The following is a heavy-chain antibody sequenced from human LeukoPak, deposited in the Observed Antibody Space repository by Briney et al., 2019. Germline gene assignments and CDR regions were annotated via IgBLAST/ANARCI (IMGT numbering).Heavy chain of an antibody. CDR3: ASYYCSSTSCYTFGGYMDV. D-gene: IGHD2-2*02. CDR2: IYYSGST. V-gene: IGHV4-30-4*08. Sequence: PSETLSLTCTVSGGSISSSSYYWSWIRQPPGKGLEWIGYIYYSGSTYYNPSLKSRVTISVDTSKNQFSLKLSSVTAADTAVYYCASYYCSSTSCYTFGGYMDVWGKGTTVTVSS. CDR1: GGSISSSSYY. J-gene: IGHJ6*03.